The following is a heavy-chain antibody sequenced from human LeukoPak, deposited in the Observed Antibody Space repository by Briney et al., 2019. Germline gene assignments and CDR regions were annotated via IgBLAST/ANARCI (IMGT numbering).Heavy chain of an antibody. D-gene: IGHD3-10*01. CDR3: AKEPTGSYYNLFDY. Sequence: PGGSLRLSCAASGFTFSDYYMSWIRQAPGKGLEWVSYISSSGSTIYYADSVKGRFTISRDNAKNSLYLQMNSLRAEDTAVYYCAKEPTGSYYNLFDYWGQGTLVTVSS. V-gene: IGHV3-11*04. CDR1: GFTFSDYY. CDR2: ISSSGSTI. J-gene: IGHJ4*02.